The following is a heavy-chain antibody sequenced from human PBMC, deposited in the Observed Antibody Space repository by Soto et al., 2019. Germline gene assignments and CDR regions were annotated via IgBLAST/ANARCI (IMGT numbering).Heavy chain of an antibody. Sequence: SVKVSCKASGGTFSLHGVNWVRQAPGQGLEWMGGISSVFGAAKYAQRFQGRLSITADGSTGTVYMDLSSLGSDDAAVYYCARDMALAALAHGMDVWGQGTLVTVSS. V-gene: IGHV1-69*13. CDR1: GGTFSLHG. J-gene: IGHJ6*02. CDR2: ISSVFGAA. CDR3: ARDMALAALAHGMDV. D-gene: IGHD6-19*01.